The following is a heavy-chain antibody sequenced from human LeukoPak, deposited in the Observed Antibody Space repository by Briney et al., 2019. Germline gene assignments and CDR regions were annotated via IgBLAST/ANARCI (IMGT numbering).Heavy chain of an antibody. D-gene: IGHD3-9*01. CDR2: IYYSGST. V-gene: IGHV4-39*07. CDR3: ARVSDYDILTGYYIENAFDI. CDR1: GGSISSSSYY. Sequence: SETLSLTCTVSGGSISSSSYYWGWIRQPPGKGLEWIGSIYYSGSTYYNPSLKSRVTISVDTSKNQFSLKLSSVTAADTAVYYCARVSDYDILTGYYIENAFDIWGQGTMVTVSS. J-gene: IGHJ3*02.